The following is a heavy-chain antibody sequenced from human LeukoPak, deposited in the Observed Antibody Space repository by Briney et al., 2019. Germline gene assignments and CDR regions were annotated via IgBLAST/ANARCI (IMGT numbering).Heavy chain of an antibody. CDR1: GFTFSTYV. CDR3: AKVPLG. V-gene: IGHV3-23*01. Sequence: PGGSLRLSCAASGFTFSTYVMSWVRQAPGKGLEYLSLITGNGDNTYYADSVKGRFTISRDNSKNTLYLQMNSLRAEDTAVYYCAKVPLGWGQGTLVTVSS. CDR2: ITGNGDNT. D-gene: IGHD1-1*01. J-gene: IGHJ4*02.